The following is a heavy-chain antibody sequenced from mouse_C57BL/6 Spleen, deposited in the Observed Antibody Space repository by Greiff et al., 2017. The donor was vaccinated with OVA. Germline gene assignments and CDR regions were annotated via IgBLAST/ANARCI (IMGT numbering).Heavy chain of an antibody. CDR3: ARADDGYLFAY. Sequence: EVKVVESGGGLVKPGGSLKLSCAASGFTFSSYAMSWVRQTPEKRLEWVATISDGGSYTYYPDNVKGRFTISRDNAKNNLYLQMSHLKSEDTAMYYCARADDGYLFAYWGQGTLVTVSA. J-gene: IGHJ3*01. CDR1: GFTFSSYA. V-gene: IGHV5-4*03. D-gene: IGHD2-3*01. CDR2: ISDGGSYT.